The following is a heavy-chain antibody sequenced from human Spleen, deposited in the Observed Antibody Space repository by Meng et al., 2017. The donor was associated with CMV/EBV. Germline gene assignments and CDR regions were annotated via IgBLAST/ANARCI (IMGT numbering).Heavy chain of an antibody. Sequence: SETLSLTCTVSGGSISRGDYYWSWIRQSPGKGLEWIGYIYYSGSTYYNPSLKSRVTISVDTSKNQFSLKLSSVTAADTAVYYCARACEGYSYGSYYYGMDVWGQGTTVTVSS. CDR3: ARACEGYSYGSYYYGMDV. CDR1: GGSISRGDYY. V-gene: IGHV4-30-4*08. D-gene: IGHD5-18*01. J-gene: IGHJ6*02. CDR2: IYYSGST.